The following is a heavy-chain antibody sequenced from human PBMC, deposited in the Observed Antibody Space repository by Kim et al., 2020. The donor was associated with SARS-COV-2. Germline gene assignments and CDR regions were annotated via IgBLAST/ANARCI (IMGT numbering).Heavy chain of an antibody. CDR1: GGSISSSSYY. CDR2: IYYSGST. CDR3: ARVTLGWYEPRGLG. D-gene: IGHD6-19*01. V-gene: IGHV4-39*07. J-gene: IGHJ4*02. Sequence: SETLSLTCTVSGGSISSSSYYWGWIRQPPGKGLEWIGSIYYSGSTYYNPSLKSRVTISVDTSKNQFSLKLSSVTAADTAVYYCARVTLGWYEPRGLGWGQGTLVTVSS.